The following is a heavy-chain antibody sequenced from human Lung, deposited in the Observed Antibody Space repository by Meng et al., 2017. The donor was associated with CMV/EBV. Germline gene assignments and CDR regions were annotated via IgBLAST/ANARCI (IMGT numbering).Heavy chain of an antibody. V-gene: IGHV4-59*01. CDR1: GGSISSYY. J-gene: IGHJ3*02. CDR3: ARESGSGYVRYAFDI. Sequence: SXTXSLXCTVSGGSISSYYWSWIRQAPGKGLEWIGYVYYTGSTHYTPSLRSRVTISLDTSKNQFSLKLSSVTAADTAVYFCARESGSGYVRYAFDIWGQGXMVTVSS. D-gene: IGHD5-12*01. CDR2: VYYTGST.